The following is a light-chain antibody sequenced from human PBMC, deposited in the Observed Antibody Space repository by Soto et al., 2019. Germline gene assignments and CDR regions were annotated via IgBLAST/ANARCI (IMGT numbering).Light chain of an antibody. CDR1: SSDVGGYSY. J-gene: IGLJ1*01. CDR3: SSYTSSTAYV. V-gene: IGLV2-14*01. CDR2: EVT. Sequence: QSVLTQPASVSGSPGQSITISCTGTSSDVGGYSYVSWYQLHPGKAPTLILYEVTNRPSGVSDRFSGSKSGNTASLTISGLQAEDEADYYCSSYTSSTAYVFGTGTKVTVL.